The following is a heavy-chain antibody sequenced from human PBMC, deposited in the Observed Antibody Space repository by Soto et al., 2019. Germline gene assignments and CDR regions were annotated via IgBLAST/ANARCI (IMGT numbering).Heavy chain of an antibody. J-gene: IGHJ6*02. D-gene: IGHD2-21*02. Sequence: PVGSLRLSCAASGFTFSSYAMHWVRQAPGKGLEWVAVISYDGSNKYYADSVKGRFTISRDNSKNTLYLQMNSLRAEDTAVYYCARDGGYCGGDCHTVGGGMDVWGQGTTVTVSS. CDR1: GFTFSSYA. V-gene: IGHV3-30-3*01. CDR2: ISYDGSNK. CDR3: ARDGGYCGGDCHTVGGGMDV.